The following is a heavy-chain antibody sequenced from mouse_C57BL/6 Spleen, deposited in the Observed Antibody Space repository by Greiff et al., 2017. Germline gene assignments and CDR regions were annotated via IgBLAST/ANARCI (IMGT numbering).Heavy chain of an antibody. Sequence: QVQLKQPGAELVRPGSSVKMSCKASGYTFTSYWMDWVKQRPGQGLEWIGNIYPSDSETHYNQKFKDKATLTVDKSSSTAYMQLSSLTSEDSAVYYCARSGYGSSYGAMDYWGQGTSVTVSS. CDR1: GYTFTSYW. CDR3: ARSGYGSSYGAMDY. J-gene: IGHJ4*01. D-gene: IGHD1-1*01. CDR2: IYPSDSET. V-gene: IGHV1-61*01.